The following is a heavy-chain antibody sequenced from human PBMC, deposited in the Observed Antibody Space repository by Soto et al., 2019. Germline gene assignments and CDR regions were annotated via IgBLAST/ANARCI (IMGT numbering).Heavy chain of an antibody. D-gene: IGHD3-16*01. CDR2: IYYSGST. CDR3: ARHVMLEVGYHGGVWFDP. V-gene: IGHV4-59*08. CDR1: GGSISSYY. J-gene: IGHJ5*02. Sequence: PSETLSLTCTVSGGSISSYYWSWIRQPPGKGLEWIGYIYYSGSTNYNPSLKSRVTISVDTSKNQFSLKLSSVTAADTAVYYCARHVMLEVGYHGGVWFDPWGQGTLVTVSS.